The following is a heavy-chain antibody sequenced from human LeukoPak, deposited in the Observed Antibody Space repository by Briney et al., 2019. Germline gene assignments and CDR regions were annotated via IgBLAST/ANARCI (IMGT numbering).Heavy chain of an antibody. V-gene: IGHV1-2*04. D-gene: IGHD3-10*01. CDR3: ARAGELFPQKGNWFDP. J-gene: IGHJ5*02. CDR1: GYTFTGYY. Sequence: GASVKVSCEASGYTFTGYYMHWVRQAPGQGLEWMGWINPNSGGTNYAQKFQGWVTMTRDTSISTAYMELSRLRSDDTAVYYCARAGELFPQKGNWFDPWGQGTLVTVSS. CDR2: INPNSGGT.